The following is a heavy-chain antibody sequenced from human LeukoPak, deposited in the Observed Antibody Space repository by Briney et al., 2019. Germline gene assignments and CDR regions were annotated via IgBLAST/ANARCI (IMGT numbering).Heavy chain of an antibody. V-gene: IGHV3-21*01. D-gene: IGHD6-19*01. CDR1: GFTFSSYS. CDR2: ISSSSSYI. Sequence: GGSLRLSCAASGFTFSSYSMNWVRQAPGKGLEWVSSISSSSSYIYYADSVKGRLTISRDNAKNSLYLQMNSLRAEDTAVYYCARGPGIAVAGTVRWGQGTLVTVSS. CDR3: ARGPGIAVAGTVR. J-gene: IGHJ4*02.